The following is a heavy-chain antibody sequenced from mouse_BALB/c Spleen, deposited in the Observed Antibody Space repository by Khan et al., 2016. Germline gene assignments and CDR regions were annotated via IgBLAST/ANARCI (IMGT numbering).Heavy chain of an antibody. J-gene: IGHJ3*01. Sequence: EVKLEESGGGLVQPGGSMKLSCVASGFTFRNYWMNWVRQFPEKGLEWIAEISSQSNNSATHYGESVKGSFTSSRDESKISVYLQMNNLRPEDTGIYYCTRPFAYWGQGTPVTVSA. CDR1: GFTFRNYW. CDR3: TRPFAY. V-gene: IGHV6-6*02. CDR2: ISSQSNNSAT.